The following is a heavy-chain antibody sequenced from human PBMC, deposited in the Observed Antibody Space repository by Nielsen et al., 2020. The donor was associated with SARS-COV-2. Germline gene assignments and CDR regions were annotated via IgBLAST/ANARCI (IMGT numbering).Heavy chain of an antibody. V-gene: IGHV3-48*02. CDR2: ISASSANI. CDR3: ASDPSYASSWLHYFDF. CDR1: GFTFNTYA. J-gene: IGHJ4*02. Sequence: GSLRLSCAASGFTFNTYAMNWVRQAPGKGLEWVAYISASSANIHYAASVNGRFTVSRDNAKNSLYLQMNNLRDEDTAVYYCASDPSYASSWLHYFDFWGQGTLVTVSS. D-gene: IGHD5-12*01.